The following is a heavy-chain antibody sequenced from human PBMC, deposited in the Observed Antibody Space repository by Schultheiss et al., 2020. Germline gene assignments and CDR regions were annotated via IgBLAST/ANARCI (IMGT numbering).Heavy chain of an antibody. V-gene: IGHV3-30-3*01. J-gene: IGHJ4*02. CDR1: GFTFSSYA. CDR3: ARVGGYYYDSSGYRGMDY. Sequence: GGSLRLSCAASGFTFSSYAMHWVRQAPGKGLEWVAVISYDGSNKYYADSVKGRFNISRDNSKNTLYLQMNSLRAEDTAVYYCARVGGYYYDSSGYRGMDYWGQGTLVTVSS. D-gene: IGHD3-22*01. CDR2: ISYDGSNK.